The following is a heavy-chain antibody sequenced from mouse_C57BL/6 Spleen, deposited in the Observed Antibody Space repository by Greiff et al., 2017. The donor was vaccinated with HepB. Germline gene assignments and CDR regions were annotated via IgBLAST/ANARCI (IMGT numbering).Heavy chain of an antibody. D-gene: IGHD2-4*01. V-gene: IGHV5-4*01. CDR3: ARGNDYDVGAMDY. CDR1: GFTFSSYA. J-gene: IGHJ4*01. Sequence: EVHLVESGGGLVKPGGSLKLSCAASGFTFSSYAMSWVRQTPEKRLAWVATISDGGSYTYYPDNVKGRFTISRDNAKNNLYLQMSHLKSEDTAMYYCARGNDYDVGAMDYWGQGTSVTVSS. CDR2: ISDGGSYT.